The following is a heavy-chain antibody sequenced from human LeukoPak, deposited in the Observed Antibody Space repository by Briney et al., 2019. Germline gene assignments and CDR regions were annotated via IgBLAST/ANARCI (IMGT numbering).Heavy chain of an antibody. V-gene: IGHV4-30-4*01. D-gene: IGHD3-22*01. CDR2: IYYSGST. CDR1: GGSISSGDYY. CDR3: ARGVTMIVVVIHDWYFDL. J-gene: IGHJ2*01. Sequence: PSETLSLTCTVSGGSISSGDYYWSWIRQPPGKGLEWIGYIYYSGSTYYNPSLKSRVTISVDTSKNQFSLKLTSVTAADTAVYYCARGVTMIVVVIHDWYFDLWGRGTLVTVSS.